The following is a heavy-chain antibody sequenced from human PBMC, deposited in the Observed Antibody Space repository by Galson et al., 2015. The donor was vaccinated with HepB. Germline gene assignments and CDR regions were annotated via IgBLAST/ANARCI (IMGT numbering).Heavy chain of an antibody. CDR3: ARPSDVGLDY. CDR2: ISPSDGKT. V-gene: IGHV1-18*04. J-gene: IGHJ4*02. CDR1: GYTFTYYG. D-gene: IGHD1-26*01. Sequence: SVKVSCKASGYTFTYYGITWVRQAPGQGLEWMGWISPSDGKTKSAQRVQGRVTLTADASTNTAYMDLRRLTSDDTAVYYYARPSDVGLDYWGQGTLVTVSS.